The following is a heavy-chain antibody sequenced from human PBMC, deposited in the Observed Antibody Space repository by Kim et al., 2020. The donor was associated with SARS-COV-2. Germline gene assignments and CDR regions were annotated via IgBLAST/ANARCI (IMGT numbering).Heavy chain of an antibody. D-gene: IGHD3-10*01. CDR2: LDPTGGGT. Sequence: ASVKVSCKASGYTFTNFYLHWIRQAPGQGLEWMGILDPTGGGTSYAQKFRGRLIMTRDTSTNVLYMELRTLTFDDTAVYYCARKELPDLWGQGTLVTASS. V-gene: IGHV1-46*01. J-gene: IGHJ5*02. CDR3: ARKELPDL. CDR1: GYTFTNFY.